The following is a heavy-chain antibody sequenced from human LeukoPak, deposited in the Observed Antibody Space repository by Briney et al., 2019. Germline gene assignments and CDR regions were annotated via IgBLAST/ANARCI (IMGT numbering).Heavy chain of an antibody. Sequence: SVKVSCKASGGTFSSYAISWVRQAPGQGLEWMGGIIPIFGTANYAQKFQGRVTITTDESTSTAYMELSSLRSEATAVYYCARDKGGNGNWFDPWGQGTLVTVSS. CDR3: ARDKGGNGNWFDP. CDR2: IIPIFGTA. J-gene: IGHJ5*02. V-gene: IGHV1-69*05. CDR1: GGTFSSYA. D-gene: IGHD4-23*01.